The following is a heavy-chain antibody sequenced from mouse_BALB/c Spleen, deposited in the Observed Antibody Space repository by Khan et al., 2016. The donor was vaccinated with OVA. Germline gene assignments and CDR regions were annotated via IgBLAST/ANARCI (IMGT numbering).Heavy chain of an antibody. CDR1: GFTFSDYY. D-gene: IGHD2-14*01. V-gene: IGHV5-4*02. Sequence: EVELVESGGGLVKPGGSLKLSCAASGFTFSDYYMYWVRQTPERRLEWVATISEGGLFTYYPDSVKGRFTISRDNAKNILYLQMTSLKSEDTAMYCCARAYYRYDGRVASWGQGTLVTVSA. J-gene: IGHJ3*01. CDR2: ISEGGLFT. CDR3: ARAYYRYDGRVAS.